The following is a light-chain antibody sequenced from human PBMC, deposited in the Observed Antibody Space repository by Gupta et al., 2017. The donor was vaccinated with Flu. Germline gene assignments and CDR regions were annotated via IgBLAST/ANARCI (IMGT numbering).Light chain of an antibody. CDR3: EAWEDSRSGHWV. CDR2: KNN. CDR1: SSNIGTFY. J-gene: IGLJ3*02. Sequence: QSVLTQPPSASGTSGQRVTISCSGSSSNIGTFYVSWYQYLPGTAPKLLIYKNNQRRSGGSDRVSGSKSGTSAALAISGLRAEEEGDYFCEAWEDSRSGHWVFGGGTTVTVL. V-gene: IGLV1-47*01.